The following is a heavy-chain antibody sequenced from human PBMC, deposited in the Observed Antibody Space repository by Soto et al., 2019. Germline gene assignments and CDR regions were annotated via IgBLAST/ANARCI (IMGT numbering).Heavy chain of an antibody. J-gene: IGHJ3*02. V-gene: IGHV3-30*18. CDR3: AKDQGIAVAGTTENAFDI. CDR2: ISYDGSNK. CDR1: GFTFSSYG. D-gene: IGHD6-19*01. Sequence: GGSLRLSCAASGFTFSSYGMHWVRQAPGKGLEWVAVISYDGSNKYYADSVKGRFTISRDNSKNTLYLQMNSLRAEDTAVYYCAKDQGIAVAGTTENAFDIWGQGTMVTVSS.